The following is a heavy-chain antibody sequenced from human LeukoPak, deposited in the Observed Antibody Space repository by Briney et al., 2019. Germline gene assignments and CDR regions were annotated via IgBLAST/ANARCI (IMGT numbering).Heavy chain of an antibody. CDR1: GGTLSSYT. V-gene: IGHV1-69*13. Sequence: SVKVSCKASGGTLSSYTVSWVRQAPGQGLEWMGGIIPVFGTASYAPRFQGRVTITADESTSTVYMELSSLTSDDSAVYYCATNCTSWGQGTVVTVSS. D-gene: IGHD1-1*01. CDR3: ATNCTS. CDR2: IIPVFGTA. J-gene: IGHJ1*01.